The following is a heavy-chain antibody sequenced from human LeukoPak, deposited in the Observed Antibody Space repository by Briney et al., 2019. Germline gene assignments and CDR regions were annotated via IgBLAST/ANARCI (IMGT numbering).Heavy chain of an antibody. CDR2: IWYDGSND. D-gene: IGHD2-2*01. CDR3: AREVRCSTTSCYRGWFDP. V-gene: IGHV3-33*01. Sequence: PGGSLRLSCAASGFSFSTYGMHWVRQAPGKGLEWVAAIWYDGSNDYYADSVRGRFTISRDNSKNTLSLQMNSLRAEDTAVYYCAREVRCSTTSCYRGWFDPWGQGTLVTVSS. J-gene: IGHJ5*02. CDR1: GFSFSTYG.